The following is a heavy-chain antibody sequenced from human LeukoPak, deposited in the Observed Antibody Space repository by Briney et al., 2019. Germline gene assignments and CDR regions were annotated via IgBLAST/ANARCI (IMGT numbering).Heavy chain of an antibody. CDR1: GYTFTSYY. J-gene: IGHJ4*02. D-gene: IGHD1-26*01. V-gene: IGHV1-46*01. CDR2: INPSGGST. CDR3: ARDLAAYGSYYGVSDY. Sequence: GASVKVSCKASGYTFTSYYMHWVRQAPGQGLEWMGIINPSGGSTSYAQKFQGRVTMTRDTSMSTVYMELSSLRSEDTAVYYCARDLAAYGSYYGVSDYWGQGTLVTVSS.